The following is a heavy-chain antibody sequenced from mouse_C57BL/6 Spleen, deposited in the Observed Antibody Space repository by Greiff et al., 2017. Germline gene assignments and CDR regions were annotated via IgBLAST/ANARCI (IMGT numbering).Heavy chain of an antibody. CDR1: GYTFTSYG. CDR3: ARGGYYGSSLLYYAMDY. D-gene: IGHD1-1*01. CDR2: IYPRSGNT. J-gene: IGHJ4*01. Sequence: VKLMESGAELARPGASVKLSCKASGYTFTSYGISWVKQRPGQGLEWIGEIYPRSGNTYYNEKFKGKATLTADKSSSTAYMELRSLTSEDSAVYFCARGGYYGSSLLYYAMDYWGQGTSVTVSS. V-gene: IGHV1-81*01.